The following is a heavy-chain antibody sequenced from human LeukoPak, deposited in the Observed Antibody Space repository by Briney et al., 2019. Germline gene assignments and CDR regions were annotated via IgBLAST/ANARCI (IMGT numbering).Heavy chain of an antibody. Sequence: SVKVSCKASGYTFTSYDINWVRQATGQGLEWMGRIIPMLGTVKYAHKFQGRVTISADKFTSTAYMELSSLRSEDTAVYYCARDQKVGATPYFGMDVWGQGTTVTVSS. D-gene: IGHD1-26*01. CDR2: IIPMLGTV. V-gene: IGHV1-69*04. J-gene: IGHJ6*02. CDR1: GYTFTSYD. CDR3: ARDQKVGATPYFGMDV.